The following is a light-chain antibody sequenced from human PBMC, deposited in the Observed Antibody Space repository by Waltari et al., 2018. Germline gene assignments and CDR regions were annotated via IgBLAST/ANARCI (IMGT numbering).Light chain of an antibody. V-gene: IGKV3-15*01. CDR2: GAS. CDR1: QSVSSN. CDR3: QQYNNWLWT. Sequence: EIVQTQSPATLSVSQGERAPLSCRASQSVSSNLAWYQQKPGQAPRLLIYGASTRATGIPARFSGSGSGTEFTLTISSLQSEDFAVYYCQQYNNWLWTFGQGTKVEIK. J-gene: IGKJ1*01.